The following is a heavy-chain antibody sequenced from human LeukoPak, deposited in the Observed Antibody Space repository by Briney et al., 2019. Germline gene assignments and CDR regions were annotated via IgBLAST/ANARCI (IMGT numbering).Heavy chain of an antibody. CDR3: AREPYSSSSDRHEKAFDY. Sequence: ASVQVSCKASGYTFTAHFIHWVRQAPGQGLEWMGQINSNNGGEKYAPKFQGRVTVLRDTSINTIYLDLTSLTSDDTAVYYCAREPYSSSSDRHEKAFDYWGQGTLVTVSS. D-gene: IGHD6-6*01. J-gene: IGHJ4*02. CDR2: INSNNGGE. V-gene: IGHV1-2*06. CDR1: GYTFTAHF.